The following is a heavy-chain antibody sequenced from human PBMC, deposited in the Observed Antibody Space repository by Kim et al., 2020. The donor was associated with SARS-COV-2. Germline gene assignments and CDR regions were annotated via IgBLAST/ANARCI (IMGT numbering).Heavy chain of an antibody. Sequence: SSSSYIYYADSVKGRFTISRDNAKNSLYLQMNSLRAEDTAVYYCAAWFDPWGQGTLVTVSS. J-gene: IGHJ5*02. CDR2: SSSSYI. V-gene: IGHV3-21*01. CDR3: AAWFDP.